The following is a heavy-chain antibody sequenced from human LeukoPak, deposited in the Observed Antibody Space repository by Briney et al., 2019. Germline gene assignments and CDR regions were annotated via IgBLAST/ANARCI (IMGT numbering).Heavy chain of an antibody. J-gene: IGHJ4*02. CDR3: VKEILVTTSPFDY. CDR1: GFAFSAYA. Sequence: GGSLRLSCPASGFAFSAYAMHWVRQAPGKGLEYIAAINSNGYSTYYIDSVRGRFTLSRDNSKNTVYLQMSSLRAGDTAVYYCVKEILVTTSPFDYWGQGTLVTVSS. D-gene: IGHD4-17*01. CDR2: INSNGYST. V-gene: IGHV3-64D*06.